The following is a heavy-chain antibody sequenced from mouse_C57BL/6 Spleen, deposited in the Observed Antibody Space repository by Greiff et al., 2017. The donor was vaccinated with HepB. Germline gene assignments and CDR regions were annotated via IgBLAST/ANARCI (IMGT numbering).Heavy chain of an antibody. CDR3: IGCYGSSYDYYAMDY. Sequence: QVQLKESGAELVRPGASVTLSCKASGYTFTDYEMHWVKQTPVHGLEWIGAIDPETGGTAYNQKFKGKAILTADKSSSTAYMELRSLTSEDSAVYYCIGCYGSSYDYYAMDYWGQGTSVTVSS. D-gene: IGHD1-1*01. CDR2: IDPETGGT. V-gene: IGHV1-15*01. CDR1: GYTFTDYE. J-gene: IGHJ4*01.